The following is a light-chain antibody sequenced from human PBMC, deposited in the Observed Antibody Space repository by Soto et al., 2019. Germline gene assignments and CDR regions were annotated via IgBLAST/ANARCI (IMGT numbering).Light chain of an antibody. V-gene: IGKV3-15*01. CDR3: QQFNNWPT. Sequence: EIVMTQSPATLSVSPGETTTLSCRASQSVSSNLAWYQQKPGQAPRLLIYGASTRATDIPARFSGSGSGTEFTLTMNSRQYEDFGVYYCQQFNNWPTFGQGTKMDIK. CDR1: QSVSSN. CDR2: GAS. J-gene: IGKJ1*01.